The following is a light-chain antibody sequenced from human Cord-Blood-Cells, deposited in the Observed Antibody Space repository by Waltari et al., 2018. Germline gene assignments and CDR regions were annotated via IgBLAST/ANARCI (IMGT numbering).Light chain of an antibody. CDR3: CSYAGSYTFYV. CDR1: SSDVGGYNY. Sequence: QSALTQPRSVSGSPGQSVTISCTGTSSDVGGYNYVSWYQQHPDKAPKLMIYDVSKRPSGVPDRFSGSKSGNTASLTSSGLQAEDEADYYCCSYAGSYTFYVFGTGTKVTVL. CDR2: DVS. V-gene: IGLV2-11*01. J-gene: IGLJ1*01.